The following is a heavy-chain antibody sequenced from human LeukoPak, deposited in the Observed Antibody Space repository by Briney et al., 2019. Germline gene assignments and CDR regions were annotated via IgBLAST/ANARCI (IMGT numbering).Heavy chain of an antibody. D-gene: IGHD2-2*01. Sequence: SETLSLTCAVYGGSFSGYYWSWIRQPPGKGLEWIGEINHSGSTNYNPSLKSRVTISVDTSKNQFSLKLSSVTAADTAVYYCARQDVPAAPIDYWGQGTLVTVSS. CDR3: ARQDVPAAPIDY. J-gene: IGHJ4*02. CDR2: INHSGST. CDR1: GGSFSGYY. V-gene: IGHV4-34*01.